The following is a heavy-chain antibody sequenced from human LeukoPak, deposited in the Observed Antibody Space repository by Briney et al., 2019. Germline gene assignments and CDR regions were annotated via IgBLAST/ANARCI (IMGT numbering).Heavy chain of an antibody. J-gene: IGHJ4*02. V-gene: IGHV3-21*01. CDR1: GFPFSNYK. Sequence: GGSLRLSCAASGFPFSNYKMNWVRQAPGKGLEWVSSITSSGGYIYYADSVKGRFTISRDNAKKSLFLHMNSLRADDTAVYSCAREVGSNGAFDYWGPGTLVTVSS. CDR2: ITSSGGYI. D-gene: IGHD1-26*01. CDR3: AREVGSNGAFDY.